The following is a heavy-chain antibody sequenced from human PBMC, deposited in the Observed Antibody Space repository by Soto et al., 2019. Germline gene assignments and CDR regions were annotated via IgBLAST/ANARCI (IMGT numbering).Heavy chain of an antibody. J-gene: IGHJ4*02. D-gene: IGHD3-16*01. CDR3: ARIRGEVGVVDY. CDR1: GGSISTGGYS. V-gene: IGHV4-30-2*01. CDR2: IYHSGST. Sequence: QLQLQESGSGLVKPSQTLSLTCAVSGGSISTGGYSWSWIRQPPGKGLEWIGYIYHSGSTYYNPSLKSRVTISVDRSKNQFSLKRSSVTAADTAMYYCARIRGEVGVVDYWGQGTLVTVSS.